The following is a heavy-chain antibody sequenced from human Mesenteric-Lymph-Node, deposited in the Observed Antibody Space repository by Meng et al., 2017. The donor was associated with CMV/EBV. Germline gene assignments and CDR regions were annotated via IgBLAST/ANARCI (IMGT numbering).Heavy chain of an antibody. V-gene: IGHV3-53*01. Sequence: GESLKISCAASGITVSSNYMNWVRQAPGEGLEWVSLIYSGGSTDYADSVKGRFTISRDNSKNTLYLQMNSLRAEDTAVYYCAREREMGNGMDVWGQGTTVTVSS. J-gene: IGHJ6*02. D-gene: IGHD7-27*01. CDR2: IYSGGST. CDR1: GITVSSNY. CDR3: AREREMGNGMDV.